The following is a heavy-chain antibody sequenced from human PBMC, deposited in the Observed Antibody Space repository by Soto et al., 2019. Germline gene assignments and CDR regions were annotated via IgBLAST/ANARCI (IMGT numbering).Heavy chain of an antibody. V-gene: IGHV6-1*01. J-gene: IGHJ6*03. Sequence: SQTLSLTCAISGDSVSSNSAAWNWIRQSPSRGLEWLGRTYYRSKWYNDYAVSVKSRITINPDTSKNQFSLQLNSVTPEDTAVYYCARGESVVVVAATPYYYMDVWGKGTTVTVSS. D-gene: IGHD2-15*01. CDR3: ARGESVVVVAATPYYYMDV. CDR2: TYYRSKWYN. CDR1: GDSVSSNSAA.